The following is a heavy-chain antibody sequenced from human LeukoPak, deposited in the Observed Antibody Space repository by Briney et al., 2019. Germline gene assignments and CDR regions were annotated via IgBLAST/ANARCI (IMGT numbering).Heavy chain of an antibody. Sequence: SETLSLACTVSGAFTSTYYWSWVRQPPTGGLEWIGYVFYSGSSNYNPNFTSRVTMSVDTSKSQFSLKPTSVSDADTAVYYCARIDPLGFFDQWGQGTLVTVSS. V-gene: IGHV4-59*13. D-gene: IGHD6-25*01. CDR2: VFYSGSS. J-gene: IGHJ4*02. CDR1: GAFTSTYY. CDR3: ARIDPLGFFDQ.